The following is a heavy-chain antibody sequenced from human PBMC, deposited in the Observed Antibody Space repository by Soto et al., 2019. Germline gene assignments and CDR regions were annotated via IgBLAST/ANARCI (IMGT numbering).Heavy chain of an antibody. J-gene: IGHJ4*02. V-gene: IGHV1-46*03. Sequence: ASVKVSCKASGYTFTSNYMHWVRQAPGQGLEWMGIINPSGGSTTYAQKFQGRVTMTRETSTSTVYMELSSLRSEDTAVYYCARSAVVDPSGYFDYWGQGIMVTVSS. CDR2: INPSGGST. CDR1: GYTFTSNY. CDR3: ARSAVVDPSGYFDY.